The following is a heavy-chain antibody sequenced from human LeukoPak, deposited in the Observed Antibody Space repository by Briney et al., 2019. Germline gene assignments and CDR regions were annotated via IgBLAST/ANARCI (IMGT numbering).Heavy chain of an antibody. CDR3: ARVGRERHNYYYGMDV. V-gene: IGHV4-4*07. CDR1: GCTISSYY. CDR2: IYTSGST. J-gene: IGHJ6*01. D-gene: IGHD1-1*01. Sequence: SETLPLTCPVSGCTISSYYWSWIRQPAGKGLEWIGRIYTSGSTNYNPSLMSGGTMYVDTSKNQFSLMLSTVTAADTAAYYCARVGRERHNYYYGMDVWGQGTTVTVSS.